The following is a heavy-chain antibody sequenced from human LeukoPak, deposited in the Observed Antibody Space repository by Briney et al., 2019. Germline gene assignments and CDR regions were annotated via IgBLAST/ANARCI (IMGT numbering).Heavy chain of an antibody. J-gene: IGHJ6*03. CDR3: ARTGGRYCSGGSCYLKYYYYYYYMDV. D-gene: IGHD2-15*01. CDR1: GGSSSGYY. Sequence: SETLSLTCAVYGGSSSGYYWSWIRQPPGKGLEWIGEINHSGSTNYNPSLKSRVTISVDTSKNQFSLKLSSVTAADTAVYYCARTGGRYCSGGSCYLKYYYYYYYMDVWGKGTTVTVSS. V-gene: IGHV4-34*01. CDR2: INHSGST.